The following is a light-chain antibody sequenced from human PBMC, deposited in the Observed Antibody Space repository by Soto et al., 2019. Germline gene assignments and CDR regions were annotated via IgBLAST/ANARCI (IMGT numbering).Light chain of an antibody. Sequence: QAGLTQPASVSGSRVQTITISCTGSSSNIGAGHDVHSYHHLPGTAPTLRIYGNGSRPSGIPDRFSGSKSGTSASLAITGLQAEYEADYYCQSYDTSPSGSEVFTPGTQVTVL. CDR3: QSYDTSPSGSEV. V-gene: IGLV1-40*01. CDR1: SSNIGAGHD. J-gene: IGLJ1*01. CDR2: GNG.